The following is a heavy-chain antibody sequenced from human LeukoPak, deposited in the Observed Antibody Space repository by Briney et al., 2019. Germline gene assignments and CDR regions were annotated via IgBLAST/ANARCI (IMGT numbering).Heavy chain of an antibody. CDR2: ISSSGSTI. V-gene: IGHV3-11*04. D-gene: IGHD3-3*01. CDR3: AREKDDFWSGQSPLDV. Sequence: GGSLRLSCAASGFTFSDYYMSWIRQAPGKGLEWVSYISSSGSTIYYADSVKGRFTISRDNAKNSLYLQMNSLRAEDTAVYYCAREKDDFWSGQSPLDVWGKGTTVTVSS. CDR1: GFTFSDYY. J-gene: IGHJ6*04.